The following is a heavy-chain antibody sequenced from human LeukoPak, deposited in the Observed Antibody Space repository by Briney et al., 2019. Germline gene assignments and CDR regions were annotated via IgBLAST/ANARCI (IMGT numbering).Heavy chain of an antibody. J-gene: IGHJ3*02. CDR3: ARDYRQWLVRGDAFDI. CDR1: GYTLTELS. V-gene: IGHV1-24*01. Sequence: ASVKVSCKVSGYTLTELSMHWVRQAPGKGLEWMGGFDPEDGETIYAQKFQGRVTMTEDTSTDTAYMELSSLRSDDTAVYYCARDYRQWLVRGDAFDIWGQGTMVTVSS. D-gene: IGHD6-19*01. CDR2: FDPEDGET.